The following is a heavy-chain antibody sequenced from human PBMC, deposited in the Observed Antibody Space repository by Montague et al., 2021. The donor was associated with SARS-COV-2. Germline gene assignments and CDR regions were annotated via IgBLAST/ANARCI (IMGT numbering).Heavy chain of an antibody. CDR1: GGSISSSSYY. Sequence: SETLSLTCTVSGGSISSSSYYWGWIRQPPGNVLEWIGRIYYSGSTYYTPSLKSRVTISVDTSKFQFSLKLSSVTAADTAVYYCARFPTSYYYDSKAAPATPDAFDIWGQGTMVTVSS. CDR3: ARFPTSYYYDSKAAPATPDAFDI. J-gene: IGHJ3*02. D-gene: IGHD3-22*01. V-gene: IGHV4-39*01. CDR2: IYYSGST.